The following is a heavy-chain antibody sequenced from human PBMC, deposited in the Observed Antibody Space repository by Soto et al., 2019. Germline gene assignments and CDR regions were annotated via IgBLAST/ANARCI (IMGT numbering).Heavy chain of an antibody. CDR1: GFTFSSYE. CDR2: ISSSGSTI. CDR3: AREKSFYYDS. D-gene: IGHD3-22*01. V-gene: IGHV3-48*03. Sequence: EVQLVESGGGLVQPGGSLRLSCAASGFTFSSYEMNWVRQAPGKGLEWVSYISSSGSTIYYADSVKGRFAISRDNAKNSLYLQMNSLRAEDTAVYYCAREKSFYYDSWGQGTLVTVSS. J-gene: IGHJ1*01.